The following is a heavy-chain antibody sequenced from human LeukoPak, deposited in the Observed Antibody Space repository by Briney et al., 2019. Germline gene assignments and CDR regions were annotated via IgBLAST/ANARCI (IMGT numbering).Heavy chain of an antibody. D-gene: IGHD2-2*01. CDR3: ARILVVVPAARGYSFDY. J-gene: IGHJ4*02. CDR2: ISAYNGLT. Sequence: ASVKVSCKAYGYTFTNYGISWVRQAPGQGLEWMGWISAYNGLTNYVQRLQGRVTMTTDTSTNTAYMELRSLRSGDTAVYYCARILVVVPAARGYSFDYWGQGTLVTVSS. V-gene: IGHV1-18*01. CDR1: GYTFTNYG.